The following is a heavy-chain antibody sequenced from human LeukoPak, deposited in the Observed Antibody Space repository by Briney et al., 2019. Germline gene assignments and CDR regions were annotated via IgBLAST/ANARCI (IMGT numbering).Heavy chain of an antibody. CDR3: ASINTPQYSSSYYTEDY. CDR1: GYTFTSYA. J-gene: IGHJ4*02. Sequence: ASVKVSCKASGYTFTSYAMNWLRQAPGQGLEWMGWINTNTGNPTYAQGFTGRFVFSLDTSVSTAYLQISSLKAEDTAVYYCASINTPQYSSSYYTEDYWGQGTLVTVSS. CDR2: INTNTGNP. V-gene: IGHV7-4-1*02. D-gene: IGHD6-13*01.